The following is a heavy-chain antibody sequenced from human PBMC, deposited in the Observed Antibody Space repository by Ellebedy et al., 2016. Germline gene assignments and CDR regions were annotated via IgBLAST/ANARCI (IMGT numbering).Heavy chain of an antibody. D-gene: IGHD6-6*01. Sequence: SQTLSLTCAISGDSVSSNSAAWNWIRQSPSRGLEWLGRTYYRSKWYNDYAVSVKSRITINPDTSKNQFSLQLNSVTPEDTAVYYCAREVHSSSFLPSLNWFDPWGQGTLVTVSS. CDR2: TYYRSKWYN. V-gene: IGHV6-1*01. CDR1: GDSVSSNSAA. J-gene: IGHJ5*02. CDR3: AREVHSSSFLPSLNWFDP.